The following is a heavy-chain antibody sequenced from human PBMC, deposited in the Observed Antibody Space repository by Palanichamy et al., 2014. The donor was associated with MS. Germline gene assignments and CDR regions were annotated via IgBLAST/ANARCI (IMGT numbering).Heavy chain of an antibody. D-gene: IGHD3-3*01. CDR3: AKGTVTSGFLEWLLSHIDY. J-gene: IGHJ4*02. Sequence: QVQLVESGGGVVQPGGSLRLSCAASGFTFSSYGMHWVRQAPGKGLEWVAFIRYDGSNKYYADSVKGRFTISRDNSKNTLYLQMNSLRAEDTAVYYCAKGTVTSGFLEWLLSHIDYWGQGTLVTVSS. CDR2: IRYDGSNK. V-gene: IGHV3-30*02. CDR1: GFTFSSYG.